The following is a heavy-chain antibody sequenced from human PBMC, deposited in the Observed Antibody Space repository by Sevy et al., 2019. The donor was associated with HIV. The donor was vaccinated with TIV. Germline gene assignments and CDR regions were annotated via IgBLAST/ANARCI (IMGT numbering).Heavy chain of an antibody. D-gene: IGHD3-16*01. V-gene: IGHV3-30-3*01. CDR1: GFTFTRYA. J-gene: IGHJ4*02. CDR3: ARDPHSVPHWGSFDS. CDR2: VSKEGTNK. Sequence: GGSLRLSCEASGFTFTRYAFHWVRQAPGKGLEWVAVVSKEGTNKYYADSVKGRFTMSRDNSRNTLFLQMPSLRADDTAVYFCARDPHSVPHWGSFDSWGQGTLVTVSS.